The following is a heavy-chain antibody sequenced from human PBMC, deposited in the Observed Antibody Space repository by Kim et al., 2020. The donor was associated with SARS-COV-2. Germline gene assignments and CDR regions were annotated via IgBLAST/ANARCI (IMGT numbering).Heavy chain of an antibody. V-gene: IGHV3-21*01. J-gene: IGHJ4*02. Sequence: GGSLRLSCAASGFTFSSYSMNWVRQAPGKGLEWVSSISSSSSFIYYADSVKGRFTISRDNAKNSLYLQMNSLRAEDTAVYYCARDRGDGGNPLFGYWGQGTLVTVSS. CDR2: ISSSSSFI. D-gene: IGHD2-15*01. CDR1: GFTFSSYS. CDR3: ARDRGDGGNPLFGY.